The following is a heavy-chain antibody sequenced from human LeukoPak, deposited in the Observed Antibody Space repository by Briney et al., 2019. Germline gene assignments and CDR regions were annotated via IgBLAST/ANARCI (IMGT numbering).Heavy chain of an antibody. CDR2: IYYSGST. CDR3: ARNGRYYYYGMDV. J-gene: IGHJ6*02. CDR1: GGSVSSGSYY. V-gene: IGHV4-61*01. D-gene: IGHD1-26*01. Sequence: SETLSLTCTVSGGSVSSGSYYWSWIRQPPGKGLEWIGYIYYSGSTNYNPSLKSRVTISVDTSKNQLSLKLSSVTAADTAVYYCARNGRYYYYGMDVWAKGPRSPSP.